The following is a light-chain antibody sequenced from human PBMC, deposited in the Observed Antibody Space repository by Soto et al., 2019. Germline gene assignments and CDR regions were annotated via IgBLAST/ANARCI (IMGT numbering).Light chain of an antibody. CDR2: RVS. J-gene: IGKJ1*01. Sequence: DVVMTQSPLSLPVTLGQPASISCRSSQSLVYSDGNIYLNWFQQGPGQSPRRLIYRVSNRDSGVPDRFSGSGSCTDFTLKISRVDAEDVGVSYCMQGTHWPWTVGQGTKVDTK. CDR1: QSLVYSDGNIY. CDR3: MQGTHWPWT. V-gene: IGKV2-30*01.